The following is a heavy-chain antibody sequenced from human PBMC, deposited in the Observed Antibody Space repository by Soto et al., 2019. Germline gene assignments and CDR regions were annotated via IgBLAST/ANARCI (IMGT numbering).Heavy chain of an antibody. J-gene: IGHJ3*02. D-gene: IGHD4-17*01. CDR2: IYYSGST. Sequence: PSETLSLTCTVSGGSISSYYWSWIRQPPGKGLEWIGYIYYSGSTNYNPSLKSRVTISVDTSKNQFSLKLSSVTAADTAVYYCASYGDFDAFDIWGQGTRVTVSS. V-gene: IGHV4-59*01. CDR1: GGSISSYY. CDR3: ASYGDFDAFDI.